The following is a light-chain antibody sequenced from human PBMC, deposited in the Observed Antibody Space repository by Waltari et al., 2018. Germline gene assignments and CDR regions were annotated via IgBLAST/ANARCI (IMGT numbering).Light chain of an antibody. CDR1: QSVSSN. Sequence: EIVMTQSPAPLSVSPGERATLSCRASQSVSSNLAWYQQKPGQASRLLIYGASTRATGIPARFSGSRAGTEVTLTTSSMQYEDVAVYYCQQYNNWPRGTFGQGTRLEIK. CDR2: GAS. V-gene: IGKV3-15*01. CDR3: QQYNNWPRGT. J-gene: IGKJ5*01.